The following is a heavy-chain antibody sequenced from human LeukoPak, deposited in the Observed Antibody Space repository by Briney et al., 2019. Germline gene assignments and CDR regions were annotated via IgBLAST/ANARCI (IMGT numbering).Heavy chain of an antibody. CDR1: GYTFTSYY. CDR2: INPSGGST. V-gene: IGHV1-46*01. D-gene: IGHD1-26*01. Sequence: GASVKVSCKASGYTFTSYYMHWVRQAPGQGLEWMGIINPSGGSTSYAQKFQCRVTMTRDTSTSTVYMELSSLRSEDTAVYYCARAAGALRVFDYWGQGTLVTVSS. CDR3: ARAAGALRVFDY. J-gene: IGHJ4*02.